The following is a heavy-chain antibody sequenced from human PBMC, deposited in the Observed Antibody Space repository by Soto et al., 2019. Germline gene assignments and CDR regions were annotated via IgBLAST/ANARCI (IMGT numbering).Heavy chain of an antibody. CDR1: GYTFTGYY. CDR2: INPNSGGT. Sequence: ASVKVSCKASGYTFTGYYMHWVRQAPGQGLEWMGWINPNSGGTNYAQKFQGWVTMTRDTSISTAYMELSRLRSDDTAVYYCARDKNDYDILTGLDYWGQGTLVTVSS. J-gene: IGHJ4*02. V-gene: IGHV1-2*04. CDR3: ARDKNDYDILTGLDY. D-gene: IGHD3-9*01.